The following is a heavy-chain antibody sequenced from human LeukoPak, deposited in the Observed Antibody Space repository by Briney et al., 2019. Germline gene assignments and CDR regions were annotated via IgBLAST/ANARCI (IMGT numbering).Heavy chain of an antibody. D-gene: IGHD1-26*01. V-gene: IGHV4-39*01. J-gene: IGHJ4*02. CDR2: IYYSGST. CDR3: ARHVYGIVGATISDY. CDR1: RGSISSSSYY. Sequence: PSETLSLTCTVSRGSISSSSYYWGWIRQPPGKGLEWIGSIYYSGSTFYNPSLQSRVTISVDTSKNQFSLKLRSVTAADTAVYYCARHVYGIVGATISDYWGQGTLVTVSS.